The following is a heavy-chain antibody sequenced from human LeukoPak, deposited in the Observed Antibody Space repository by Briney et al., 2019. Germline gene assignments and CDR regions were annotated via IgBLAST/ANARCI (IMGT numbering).Heavy chain of an antibody. Sequence: ASVKVSCTASGGTFSSYAISWVRQAPGQRLEWMGGIIPIFGTANYAQKFQGRVTITTDESTSTAYMELSSLRSEDTAVYYCARVPYCSSTSCYYYYYMDVWGKGTTVTVSS. CDR2: IIPIFGTA. CDR1: GGTFSSYA. CDR3: ARVPYCSSTSCYYYYYMDV. J-gene: IGHJ6*03. D-gene: IGHD2-2*01. V-gene: IGHV1-69*05.